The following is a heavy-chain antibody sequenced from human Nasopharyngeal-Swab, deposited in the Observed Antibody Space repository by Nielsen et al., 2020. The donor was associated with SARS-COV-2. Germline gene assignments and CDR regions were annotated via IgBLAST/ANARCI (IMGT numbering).Heavy chain of an antibody. D-gene: IGHD3-10*01. Sequence: SETLSLTCAVYGGSFSGYYRSWIRQPPGKGLEWIGEINHSGSTNYNPSLKSRVTISVDTSKNQFSLKLSSVTAADTAVYYCARERVRVLLWFGEFGMDVWGQGTTVTVSS. CDR2: INHSGST. V-gene: IGHV4-34*01. CDR3: ARERVRVLLWFGEFGMDV. CDR1: GGSFSGYY. J-gene: IGHJ6*02.